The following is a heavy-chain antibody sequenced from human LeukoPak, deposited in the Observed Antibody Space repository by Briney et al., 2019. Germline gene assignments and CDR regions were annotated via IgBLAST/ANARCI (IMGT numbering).Heavy chain of an antibody. CDR2: MRPDGSVI. Sequence: GGSLRLSCVVSGFTFSGYMMTWVRQAPGEGLEWVANMRPDGSVIEYVDSVKGRFTISRDNAKNALYLQMNNLRAEDTAVYYCARDDILTGYYYWGQGTLVTVSA. CDR1: GFTFSGYM. D-gene: IGHD3-9*01. CDR3: ARDDILTGYYY. V-gene: IGHV3-7*01. J-gene: IGHJ4*02.